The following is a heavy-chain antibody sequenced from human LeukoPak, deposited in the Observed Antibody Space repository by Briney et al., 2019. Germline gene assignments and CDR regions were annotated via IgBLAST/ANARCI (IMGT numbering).Heavy chain of an antibody. V-gene: IGHV3-23*01. CDR2: ISGSGGST. CDR1: GLIVSNNY. CDR3: AKRIAVAGCTDY. J-gene: IGHJ4*02. D-gene: IGHD6-19*01. Sequence: PGGSLRLSCAASGLIVSNNYTSWARQAPGKGLEWVSAISGSGGSTCYADSVKGRFTISRDNSKNTLYLQMNSLRAEDTAVYYCAKRIAVAGCTDYWGQGTLVTVSS.